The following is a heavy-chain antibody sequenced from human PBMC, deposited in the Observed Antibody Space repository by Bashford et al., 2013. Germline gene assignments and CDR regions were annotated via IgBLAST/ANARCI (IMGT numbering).Heavy chain of an antibody. CDR3: ARGGYYGSGVPRFEF. CDR2: INHDAHT. CDR1: GGSFSGYY. Sequence: SETLSLTCAVSGGSFSGYYWSWIRQPPGKGLEWIGEINHDAHTTYNPSLKSRVVVSVEPSKNQFSLDLTSVTAADTAVYYCARGGYYGSGVPRFEFWGQGIAVTVSS. J-gene: IGHJ4*02. V-gene: IGHV4-34*01. D-gene: IGHD3-10*01.